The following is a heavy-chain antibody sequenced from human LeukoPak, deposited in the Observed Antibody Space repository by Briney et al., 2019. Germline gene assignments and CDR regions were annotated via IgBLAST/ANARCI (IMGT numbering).Heavy chain of an antibody. CDR1: GSTFSSYA. Sequence: PGGSLRLSCAASGSTFSSYAMSWVRQAPGKGLEWVSAISGSGGSTYYADSVKGRFTISRDNSKNTLYLQMNSLRAEDTAVYYCASTVVLGYYFDYWGQGTLVTVSS. CDR2: ISGSGGST. D-gene: IGHD4-23*01. J-gene: IGHJ4*02. V-gene: IGHV3-23*01. CDR3: ASTVVLGYYFDY.